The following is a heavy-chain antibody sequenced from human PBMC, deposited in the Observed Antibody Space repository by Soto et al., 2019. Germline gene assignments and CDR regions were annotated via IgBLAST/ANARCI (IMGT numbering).Heavy chain of an antibody. V-gene: IGHV4-31*03. CDR1: GGSINSGGYC. D-gene: IGHD5-18*01. CDR3: SRGILV. CDR2: ISYGGST. Sequence: QVQLQESGPGLVKPSQTLSLTCTVSGGSINSGGYCWSWIRQHPGKGLDWIGCISYGGSTSYNPTLESWXTISVDTSKNQFSLKLTSVTAADPAVYYCSRGILVWGQGALIAVSS. J-gene: IGHJ4*02.